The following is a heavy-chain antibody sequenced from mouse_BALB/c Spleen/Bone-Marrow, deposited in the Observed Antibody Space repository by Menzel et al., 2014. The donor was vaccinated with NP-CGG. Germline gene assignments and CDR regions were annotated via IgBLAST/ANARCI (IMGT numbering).Heavy chain of an antibody. Sequence: EVKLVESGGDLVRPGGSLKLSCSASGFAFSSYDMSWVRPTPEKRLEWVAYISSGGGSTYYPDTVKGRFTISRDNAKNTLYLQMSSLKSEDTAMYYCARHRYGFDYWGQGTTLTVSS. D-gene: IGHD1-1*01. J-gene: IGHJ2*01. CDR2: ISSGGGST. V-gene: IGHV5-12-1*01. CDR1: GFAFSSYD. CDR3: ARHRYGFDY.